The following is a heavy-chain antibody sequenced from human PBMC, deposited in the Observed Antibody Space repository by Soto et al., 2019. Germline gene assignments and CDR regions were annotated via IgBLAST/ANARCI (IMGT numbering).Heavy chain of an antibody. J-gene: IGHJ6*02. V-gene: IGHV3-21*01. Sequence: EVQLVESGGGLVKPGGSLRLSCAASGFTFSSYSMNWVRQAPGKGLEWVSSISSSSSYIYYADSVKGRFTISRDNAKNSLYLQMNSLRAEDTAVYYCARDRDVVDYYYGMDVWGQGTTVTVSS. CDR2: ISSSSSYI. D-gene: IGHD3-10*01. CDR1: GFTFSSYS. CDR3: ARDRDVVDYYYGMDV.